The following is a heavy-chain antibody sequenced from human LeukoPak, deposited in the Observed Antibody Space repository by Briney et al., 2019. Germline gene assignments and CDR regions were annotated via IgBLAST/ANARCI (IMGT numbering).Heavy chain of an antibody. CDR1: GDSISSAGYS. V-gene: IGHV4-61*02. Sequence: SETLSLTCKVSGDSISSAGYSWTWIRQPAGKGLEWIGRIYTSGNTNYNPSLKSRVTISVDTSKNQFSLNLSSVTAADTAVYYCARRGDLWGRGTLVTVSS. CDR2: IYTSGNT. CDR3: ARRGDL. J-gene: IGHJ2*01.